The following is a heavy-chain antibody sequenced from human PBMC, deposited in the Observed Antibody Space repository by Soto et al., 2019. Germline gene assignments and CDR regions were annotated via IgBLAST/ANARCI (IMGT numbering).Heavy chain of an antibody. CDR3: ASPIGGSYNAFDI. J-gene: IGHJ3*02. V-gene: IGHV1-46*01. Sequence: QVHLVQSGAEVKKPGASVKVSCKASGYTFITYYMHWVRQAPGQGLQWMGIINPSGSITTYAQKFQARVTMTRDTSTSTVYMELSSLTSADTAVYYCASPIGGSYNAFDIWGQGTMVTVSS. CDR1: GYTFITYY. CDR2: INPSGSIT. D-gene: IGHD1-26*01.